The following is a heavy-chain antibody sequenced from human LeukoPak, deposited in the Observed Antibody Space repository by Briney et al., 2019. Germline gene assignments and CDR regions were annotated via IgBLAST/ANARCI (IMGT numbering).Heavy chain of an antibody. J-gene: IGHJ3*02. CDR2: ISYDGSNK. CDR3: ARGLYDSSGLDAFDI. Sequence: GGSLRLSCAASGFTFSTHDLNWVRQAPGKGLEWVAVISYDGSNKYYADSVKGRFTISRDNSKNTLYLQMNSLRAEDTAVYYCARGLYDSSGLDAFDIWGQGTMVTVSS. D-gene: IGHD3-22*01. V-gene: IGHV3-30-3*01. CDR1: GFTFSTHD.